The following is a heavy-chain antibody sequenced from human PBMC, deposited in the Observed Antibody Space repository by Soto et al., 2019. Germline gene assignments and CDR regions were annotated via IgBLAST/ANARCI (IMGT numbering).Heavy chain of an antibody. V-gene: IGHV3-53*01. Sequence: EVQLVESGGGLIQPGGSLRLSCVASGLTVSHNSMAWVRQAPEMGLEWVSILYTEGTTYYADSVKGRFTISRDSSKNTLFLQMDSLRAEDTAVYYCVRPRPSGENYGMDVWGQGTTVTVSS. CDR1: GLTVSHNS. CDR2: LYTEGTT. J-gene: IGHJ6*02. D-gene: IGHD3-16*01. CDR3: VRPRPSGENYGMDV.